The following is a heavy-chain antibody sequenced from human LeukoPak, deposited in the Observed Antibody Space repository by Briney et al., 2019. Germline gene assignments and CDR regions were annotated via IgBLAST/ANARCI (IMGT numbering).Heavy chain of an antibody. D-gene: IGHD3-22*01. Sequence: GASVKVSCKVSGYTLTELSMHWVRQAPGKGLEWMGGFDPEDGETIYAQKFQGRVTMTEDTSTDTAYMELSSLRSEDTAVYYCATTSYYYDSSGYYDNYWGQGTLVTVSS. CDR2: FDPEDGET. J-gene: IGHJ4*02. CDR1: GYTLTELS. V-gene: IGHV1-24*01. CDR3: ATTSYYYDSSGYYDNY.